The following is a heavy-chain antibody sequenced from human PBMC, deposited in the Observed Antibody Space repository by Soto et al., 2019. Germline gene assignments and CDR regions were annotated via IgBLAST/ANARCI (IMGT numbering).Heavy chain of an antibody. CDR2: ISAYNGNT. CDR3: ARDSSSDWFDP. V-gene: IGHV1-18*01. J-gene: IGHJ5*02. Sequence: ASVKVSCKASGYPFSSHGFSWVRQGPGQGLEWMGWISAYNGNTDYAQKFQGRVTITADESTSTAYMELSSLRSEDTAVYYCARDSSSDWFDPWGQGTLVTVSS. CDR1: GYPFSSHG. D-gene: IGHD6-6*01.